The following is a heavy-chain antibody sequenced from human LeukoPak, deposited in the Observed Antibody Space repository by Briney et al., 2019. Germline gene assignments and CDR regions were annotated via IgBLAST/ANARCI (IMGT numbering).Heavy chain of an antibody. CDR1: GGSISSSGYY. D-gene: IGHD3-16*01. CDR3: ARWYYDYVWGFREGYYFDY. Sequence: PSETLSLTCTVSGGSISSSGYYWGWIRQPPGKGLEWIGSIYYSGSTYYNPSLKSRVTISVDTSKNQFSLKLSSVTAADTAVYYCARWYYDYVWGFREGYYFDYWGQGTLVTVSS. CDR2: IYYSGST. J-gene: IGHJ4*02. V-gene: IGHV4-39*07.